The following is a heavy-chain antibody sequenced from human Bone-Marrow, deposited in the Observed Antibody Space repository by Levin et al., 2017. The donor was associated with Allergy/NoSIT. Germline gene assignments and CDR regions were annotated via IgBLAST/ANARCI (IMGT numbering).Heavy chain of an antibody. J-gene: IGHJ5*02. D-gene: IGHD6-13*01. CDR2: IWYDGSNK. CDR1: GFTFSSYG. V-gene: IGHV3-33*01. CDR3: ARESCGSSWYCWFDP. Sequence: GGSLRLSCAASGFTFSSYGMHWVRQAPGKGLEWVAVIWYDGSNKYYADSVKGRFTISRDNSKNTLYLQMNSLRAEDTAVYYCARESCGSSWYCWFDPWGQGTLVTVSS.